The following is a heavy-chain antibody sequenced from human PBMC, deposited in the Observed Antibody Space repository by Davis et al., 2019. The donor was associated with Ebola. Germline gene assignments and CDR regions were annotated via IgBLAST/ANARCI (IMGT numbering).Heavy chain of an antibody. CDR3: ARSYSGYRPMDV. CDR2: INPNSGGT. V-gene: IGHV1-2*02. D-gene: IGHD5-12*01. Sequence: ASVKVSCKASGYTFTGYYMHWVRQAPGQGLEWMGWINPNSGGTNYAQKFQGRVTMTRDTATSTVYMELNSLRSEDTAVYYCARSYSGYRPMDVWGQGTTVTVSS. CDR1: GYTFTGYY. J-gene: IGHJ6*02.